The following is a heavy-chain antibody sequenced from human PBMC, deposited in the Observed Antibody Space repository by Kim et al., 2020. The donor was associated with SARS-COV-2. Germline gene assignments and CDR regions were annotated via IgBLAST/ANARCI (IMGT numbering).Heavy chain of an antibody. CDR3: AVPMVRGARRPAGKTNYYYYGMDV. V-gene: IGHV4-34*01. J-gene: IGHJ6*02. D-gene: IGHD3-10*01. CDR2: INHSGST. Sequence: SETLSLTCAVYGGSFSGYYWSWIRQPPGKGLEWIGEINHSGSTNYNPSLKSRVTISVDTSKNQFSLKLSSVTAADTAVYYCAVPMVRGARRPAGKTNYYYYGMDVWGQGTTVTVSS. CDR1: GGSFSGYY.